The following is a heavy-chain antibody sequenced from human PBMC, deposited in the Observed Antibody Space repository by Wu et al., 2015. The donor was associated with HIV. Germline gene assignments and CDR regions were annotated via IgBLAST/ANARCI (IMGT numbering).Heavy chain of an antibody. V-gene: IGHV1-69*05. CDR2: IIPSFATP. J-gene: IGHJ4*02. CDR1: GGTFSSYA. Sequence: QVQLVQSGAEVKKPGSSVKVSCKASGGTFSSYAISWVRQAPGQGLEWMGGIIPSFATPNYAQKFQGRLTITTDESTSTAYMELSSLRSEDTAVYFCARDSDYISGSVHWGQGTLVTVSS. D-gene: IGHD6-19*01. CDR3: ARDSDYISGSVH.